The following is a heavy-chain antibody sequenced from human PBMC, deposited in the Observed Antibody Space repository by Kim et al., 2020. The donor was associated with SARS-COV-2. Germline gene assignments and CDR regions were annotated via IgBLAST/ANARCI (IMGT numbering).Heavy chain of an antibody. Sequence: TSYAQKFQGRVTMTRDTSTSTVYMELSSLRSEDTAVYYCARGVGVTAIDYWGQGTLVTVSS. V-gene: IGHV1-46*01. J-gene: IGHJ4*02. CDR3: ARGVGVTAIDY. CDR2: T. D-gene: IGHD2-21*02.